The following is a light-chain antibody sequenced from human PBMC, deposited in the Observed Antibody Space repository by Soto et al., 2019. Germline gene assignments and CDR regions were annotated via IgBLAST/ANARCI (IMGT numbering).Light chain of an antibody. CDR2: DAS. V-gene: IGKV3-11*01. CDR1: QSISNF. CDR3: QQRSSWQVS. J-gene: IGKJ3*01. Sequence: EIVLTQSPDTLSLSPGERATLSCRASQSISNFLAWYQQKPGQAPRLLIYDASNRASGTPARFSGSGSGTDFTLTISSLEPEDLAVYYCQQRSSWQVSFGPGTKVDIK.